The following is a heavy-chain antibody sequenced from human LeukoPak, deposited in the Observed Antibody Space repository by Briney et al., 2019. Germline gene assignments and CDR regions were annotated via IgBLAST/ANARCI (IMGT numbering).Heavy chain of an antibody. CDR3: ARGGGYCTGPSCYTFDY. CDR1: GFTFDNYA. CDR2: VSHDGSNK. Sequence: GTSLRLSCVASGFTFDNYAMHWVRQAPGKGLEWVALVSHDGSNKYYANSVKGRFTISRDNSKNTLYLQMNSLRAEDTTVFYCARGGGYCTGPSCYTFDYWGQGTLVTVSS. J-gene: IGHJ4*02. V-gene: IGHV3-30-3*01. D-gene: IGHD2-2*02.